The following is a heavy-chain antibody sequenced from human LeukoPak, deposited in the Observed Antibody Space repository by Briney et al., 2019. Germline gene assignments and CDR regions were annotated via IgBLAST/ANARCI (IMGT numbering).Heavy chain of an antibody. V-gene: IGHV4-34*01. J-gene: IGHJ6*02. CDR1: GGSFSGYY. D-gene: IGHD3-3*01. CDR3: AIASSNYDFWSGYYTGPMDV. CDR2: INHSGST. Sequence: SSETLSLTCAVYGGSFSGYYWSWIRQPPGKGLEWIGEINHSGSTNYYPSLKSRVTISVDTSKNQFSLKLSSVTAAHTAVYYCAIASSNYDFWSGYYTGPMDVWGQGTTVTVSS.